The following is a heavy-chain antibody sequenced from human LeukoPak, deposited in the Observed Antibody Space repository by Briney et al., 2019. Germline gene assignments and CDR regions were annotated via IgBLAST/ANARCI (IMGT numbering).Heavy chain of an antibody. CDR3: ARTDGYNQGYAFDI. J-gene: IGHJ3*02. V-gene: IGHV3-11*01. CDR2: ISSSGSAI. Sequence: PGGSLRLSCAASGFTFSDYYMSWIRQAPGKGLEWVSYISSSGSAIYYADSVKGRFTISRDNAKNSLYLQMNSLRAEDTAVYYCARTDGYNQGYAFDIWGQGTMVTVSS. D-gene: IGHD5-24*01. CDR1: GFTFSDYY.